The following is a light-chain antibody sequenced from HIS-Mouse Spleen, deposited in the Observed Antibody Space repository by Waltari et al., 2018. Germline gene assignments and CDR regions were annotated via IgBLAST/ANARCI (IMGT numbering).Light chain of an antibody. CDR2: DDS. CDR1: NIGSKS. J-gene: IGLJ2*01. V-gene: IGLV3-21*03. CDR3: QVWDSSSDHVV. Sequence: SYVLTQPPSVSVAPGKTARITCGGNNIGSKSVTGYQQKPGQAPVLVVYDDSDRPSGSPERFSGSNSGNTATLTISRVEAGDEADYYCQVWDSSSDHVVFGGGTKLTVL.